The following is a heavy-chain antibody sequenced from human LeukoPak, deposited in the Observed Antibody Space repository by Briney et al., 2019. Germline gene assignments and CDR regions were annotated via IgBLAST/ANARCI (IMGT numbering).Heavy chain of an antibody. CDR3: ARDPRWLTPDCTSTSCYENYFDP. V-gene: IGHV4-38-2*02. J-gene: IGHJ5*02. CDR1: GYSISSGYQ. Sequence: SETLSLTCGVPGYSISSGYQWAWIRQSPGKGLEWIGSIYHSGSAHYNPSLKSRVTISVETSKNQFSLNMYSVTAADTAVYYCARDPRWLTPDCTSTSCYENYFDPWGQGTLVTVSS. D-gene: IGHD2-2*01. CDR2: IYHSGSA.